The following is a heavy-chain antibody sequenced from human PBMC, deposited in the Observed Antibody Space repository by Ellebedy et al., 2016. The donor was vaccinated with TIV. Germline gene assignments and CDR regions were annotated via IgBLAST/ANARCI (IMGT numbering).Heavy chain of an antibody. CDR1: GCTISSCSYY. Sequence: GSLRLXXTVSGCTISSCSYYWGWLRQRTGKGLVSIGSIYYSGNTYYNPSLKSRVTMSIDTSKNQYSLRLSAVAAEDTAIYGCARRKVTIPRADAYFDDWGQGILVTVSS. J-gene: IGHJ4*02. CDR3: ARRKVTIPRADAYFDD. V-gene: IGHV4-39*01. CDR2: IYYSGNT. D-gene: IGHD3-3*01.